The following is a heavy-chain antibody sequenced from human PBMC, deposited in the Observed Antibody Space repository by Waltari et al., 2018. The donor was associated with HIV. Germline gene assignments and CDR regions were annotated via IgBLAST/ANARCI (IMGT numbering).Heavy chain of an antibody. CDR2: ISSSRTPI. CDR1: AFTCRYHT. CDR3: ARDPGGSGNHHFDY. J-gene: IGHJ4*02. Sequence: EVQLVESGGDLVQPGWSLRLSCAASAFTCRYHTFIWSRQAPGKGLEWLSYISSSRTPIYYADSVKGRFTISRDSAKNSLYLQMNSLRAEDTAVYYCARDPGGSGNHHFDYWGQGTLVTVSS. D-gene: IGHD3-10*01. V-gene: IGHV3-48*01.